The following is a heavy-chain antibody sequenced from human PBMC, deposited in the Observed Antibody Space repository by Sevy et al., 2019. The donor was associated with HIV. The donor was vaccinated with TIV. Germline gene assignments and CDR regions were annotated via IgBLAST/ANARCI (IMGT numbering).Heavy chain of an antibody. Sequence: GGSLRLSCAASGFTFSSYAMSWVRQAPGKGLEWVTAICGSGGRTYYADSVKGRFTISRDNSKNTLYLQMNSLRAEDTAVYYCAKADYYGSGIDYWGQGTLVTVSS. J-gene: IGHJ4*02. CDR3: AKADYYGSGIDY. V-gene: IGHV3-23*01. CDR2: ICGSGGRT. D-gene: IGHD3-10*01. CDR1: GFTFSSYA.